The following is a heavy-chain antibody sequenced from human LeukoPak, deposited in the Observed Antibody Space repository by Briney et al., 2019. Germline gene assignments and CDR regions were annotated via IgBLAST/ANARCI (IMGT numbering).Heavy chain of an antibody. D-gene: IGHD6-19*01. CDR2: ISGSGGST. CDR3: AKTSGWYYFDY. CDR1: GFIFSKYA. Sequence: GGSLRLSCAASGFIFSKYAMSWVRQAPGKGLEWVSSISGSGGSTYYADSVKGRFTISRDNSKNTLYLQMNCLRAEDTAVYYCAKTSGWYYFDYWGQGTLVTVSS. J-gene: IGHJ4*02. V-gene: IGHV3-23*01.